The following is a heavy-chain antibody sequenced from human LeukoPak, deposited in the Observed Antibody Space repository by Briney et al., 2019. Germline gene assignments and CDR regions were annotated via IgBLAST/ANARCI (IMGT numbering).Heavy chain of an antibody. Sequence: GGSLRLTCAASGFTFSSYAMSWVRQAPGKGLEWVSGINWHGGSTGYADSVKGRFTISRDNAKNSLYLQMNSLRAEDTALYYCARGSQRYLDAFDIWGQGTMVTVSS. CDR2: INWHGGST. D-gene: IGHD3-9*01. CDR3: ARGSQRYLDAFDI. CDR1: GFTFSSYA. J-gene: IGHJ3*02. V-gene: IGHV3-20*04.